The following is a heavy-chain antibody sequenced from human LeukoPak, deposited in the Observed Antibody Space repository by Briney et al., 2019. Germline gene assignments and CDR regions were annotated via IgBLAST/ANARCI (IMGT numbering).Heavy chain of an antibody. D-gene: IGHD3-10*01. CDR2: IIPIFGTA. CDR3: AMGRYIDAFDI. Sequence: GASVKVSCKASGGTFSSYAISWVRQAPGQRLEWMGGIIPIFGTANYAQKFQGRVTITADESTSTAYMELSSLRSEDTAVYYCAMGRYIDAFDIWGQGTMVTVSS. J-gene: IGHJ3*02. CDR1: GGTFSSYA. V-gene: IGHV1-69*13.